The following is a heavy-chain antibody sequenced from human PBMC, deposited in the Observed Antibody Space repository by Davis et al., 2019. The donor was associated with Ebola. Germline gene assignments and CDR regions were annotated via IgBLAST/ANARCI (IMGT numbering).Heavy chain of an antibody. CDR3: ARHFTILGVVISYWYFDL. CDR2: IYYSGST. Sequence: MPSETLSLTCTVSGGSISSSSYYWGWICQPPGKGLEWIGTIYYSGSTYYNPSLKSRVTISVDTSKNQFSLKLSSVTAADTAKYYCARHFTILGVVISYWYFDLWGRGTLVTVSS. CDR1: GGSISSSSYY. D-gene: IGHD3-3*01. J-gene: IGHJ2*01. V-gene: IGHV4-39*01.